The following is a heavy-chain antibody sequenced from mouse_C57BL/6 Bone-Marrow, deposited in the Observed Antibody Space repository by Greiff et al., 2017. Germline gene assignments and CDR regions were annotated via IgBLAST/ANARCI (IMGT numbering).Heavy chain of an antibody. CDR1: GYTFTSYG. V-gene: IGHV1-81*01. CDR2: IYPRSGNT. D-gene: IGHD4-1*01. J-gene: IGHJ1*03. CDR3: ARGTGRWRWYFDV. Sequence: QVHVKQSGAELARPGASVKLSCKASGYTFTSYGISWVKQRTGQGLEWIGEIYPRSGNTYYNEKLKGKATLTADKSSSTAYMELRSLTSDDSAVYFCARGTGRWRWYFDVWGTGTTVTVSS.